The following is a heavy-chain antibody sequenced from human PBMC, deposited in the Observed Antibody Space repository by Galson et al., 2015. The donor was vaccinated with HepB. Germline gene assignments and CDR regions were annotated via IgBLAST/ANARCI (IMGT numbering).Heavy chain of an antibody. V-gene: IGHV4-59*06. J-gene: IGHJ4*02. CDR2: IYYTGSS. CDR3: AKARSWTFSI. Sequence: LRLSCAASGFTVSSNYMSWVRQAPGKGLEWIGYIYYTGSSYYNPSLKSRLAMSLDTSKNQFSLRVSSVTAADTAVYYCAKARSWTFSIWGQGTLVTVSS. D-gene: IGHD1-1*01. CDR1: GFTVSSNY.